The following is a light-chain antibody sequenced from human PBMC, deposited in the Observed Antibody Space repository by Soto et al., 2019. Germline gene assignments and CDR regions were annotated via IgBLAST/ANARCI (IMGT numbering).Light chain of an antibody. V-gene: IGLV1-47*02. CDR2: SNN. J-gene: IGLJ1*01. Sequence: QSVLTQPPSVSGTPGQRVTISCSGGSSNIGTNHVYWHQQLPGAAPKVLIYSNNQRPSGVPDRFSGAKSGTSASLAISGLRSEDEADYYCAAWDDSLSGLYVFGTGTKVTVL. CDR3: AAWDDSLSGLYV. CDR1: SSNIGTNH.